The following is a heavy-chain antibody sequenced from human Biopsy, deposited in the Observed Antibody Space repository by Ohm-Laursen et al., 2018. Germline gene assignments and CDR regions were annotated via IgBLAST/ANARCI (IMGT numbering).Heavy chain of an antibody. CDR1: GGTFSNYG. CDR2: NIPILGTG. V-gene: IGHV1-69*06. Sequence: ASVKVSCKAPGGTFSNYGVNWVRQAPGQGLEWLGGNIPILGTGNYAQKFQDRVTVAADTSTGTATMELRSLRSDDTAVYYCATKLTGYFHHWGQGTLVIVSS. D-gene: IGHD3-9*01. CDR3: ATKLTGYFHH. J-gene: IGHJ1*01.